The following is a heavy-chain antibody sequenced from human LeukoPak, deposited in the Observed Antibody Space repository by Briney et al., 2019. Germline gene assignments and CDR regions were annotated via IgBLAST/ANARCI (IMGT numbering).Heavy chain of an antibody. CDR1: GFTFSSYG. CDR3: TKDYCDTTSCSFEY. V-gene: IGHV3-30*18. J-gene: IGHJ4*02. D-gene: IGHD2-2*01. CDR2: ISYDGSNK. Sequence: PGGSLRLSCAASGFTFSSYGMHWVRQTPGKGLEWVAVISYDGSNKYYADSVKGRFTISRDNSKNTLYLQMNSLRVEDTAMYYCTKDYCDTTSCSFEYWGQGTLVTVSS.